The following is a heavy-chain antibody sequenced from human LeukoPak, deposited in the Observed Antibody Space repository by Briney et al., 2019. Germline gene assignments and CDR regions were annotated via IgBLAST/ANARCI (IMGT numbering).Heavy chain of an antibody. J-gene: IGHJ4*02. CDR1: GFTFSSYA. D-gene: IGHD2-2*01. V-gene: IGHV3-30-3*01. Sequence: PGGSLRLSCAASGFTFSSYAMHWVRQAPGNGLEWVAVISYDGSNKYYADSVKGRFTISRDNSKNTLYLQMNSLRAEDTAVYYCAPPLGYCSSTSCFDYWGQGTLVTVSS. CDR3: APPLGYCSSTSCFDY. CDR2: ISYDGSNK.